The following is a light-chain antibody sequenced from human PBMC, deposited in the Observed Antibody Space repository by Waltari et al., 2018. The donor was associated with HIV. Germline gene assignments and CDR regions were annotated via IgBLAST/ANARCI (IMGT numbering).Light chain of an antibody. CDR2: GVR. V-gene: IGLV2-14*03. Sequence: QSALTQPASVSGSPGQTVTITCTGTSDDVGGYDHVAWYQQHTDTPPSLIIFGVRRRPSGVDGRFSASKSGNVASLTITGLRPDDEAHYFCSSYTRSISVAFGGGTRLTVL. J-gene: IGLJ2*01. CDR1: SDDVGGYDH. CDR3: SSYTRSISVA.